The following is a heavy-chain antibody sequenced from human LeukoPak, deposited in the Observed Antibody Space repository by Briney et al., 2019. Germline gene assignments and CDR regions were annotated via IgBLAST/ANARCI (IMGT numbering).Heavy chain of an antibody. CDR3: ARDEKEMATIGY. D-gene: IGHD5-24*01. CDR1: GGSISSSSYY. Sequence: PSETLSLTCTVSGGSISSSSYYWGWIRQPPGKGLEWIGSIYYSGSTYYNPSLKSRVTISVDTSKNQFSLKLSSVTAADTAVYYCARDEKEMATIGYWGQGTLVTVSS. V-gene: IGHV4-39*07. CDR2: IYYSGST. J-gene: IGHJ4*02.